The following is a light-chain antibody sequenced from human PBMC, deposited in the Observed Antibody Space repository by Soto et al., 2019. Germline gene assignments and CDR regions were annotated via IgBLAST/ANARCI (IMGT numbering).Light chain of an antibody. CDR2: RAS. J-gene: IGKJ1*01. CDR1: QTISSW. Sequence: DIQMAQSPATLSASVGDRVTITCRASQTISSWLAWYQQKPGKAPKLLIYRASTIKSGVPSRFSGSGSGTEFTLTISSMQPDDFAAYYCQHYNSYSDAFGQGTKVDIK. CDR3: QHYNSYSDA. V-gene: IGKV1-5*03.